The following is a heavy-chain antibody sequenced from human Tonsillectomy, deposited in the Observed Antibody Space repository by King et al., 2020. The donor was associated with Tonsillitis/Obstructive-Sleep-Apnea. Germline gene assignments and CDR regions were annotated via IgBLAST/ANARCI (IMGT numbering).Heavy chain of an antibody. CDR2: IYYSGST. V-gene: IGHV4-59*01. D-gene: IGHD6-6*01. CDR1: GGSISSYY. Sequence: QLQESGPGLVKPSETLSLTCTVSGGSISSYYWSWIRQPPGKGLEWIGYIYYSGSTNYNPSLKSRVTISVDTSKNQFSLKLSSVTAADTAVYYCARMYSSSSADYYYYMDVWGKGTTVTVSS. CDR3: ARMYSSSSADYYYYMDV. J-gene: IGHJ6*03.